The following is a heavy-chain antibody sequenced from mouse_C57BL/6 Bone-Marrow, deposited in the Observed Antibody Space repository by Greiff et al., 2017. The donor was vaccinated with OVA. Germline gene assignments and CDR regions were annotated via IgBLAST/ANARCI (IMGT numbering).Heavy chain of an antibody. V-gene: IGHV14-4*01. CDR1: GITIKDDY. CDR3: DGYYY. D-gene: IGHD2-3*01. J-gene: IGHJ2*01. CDR2: IDPENGDT. Sequence: EVQLQQSGAELVRPGASVKLSCTASGITIKDDYMHWVKQRPEQGLEWIGWIDPENGDTEYASKFQGKATITVDTTSNTAYLQLSSRTSEDTAVYYCDGYYYWGRGNTLTVSA.